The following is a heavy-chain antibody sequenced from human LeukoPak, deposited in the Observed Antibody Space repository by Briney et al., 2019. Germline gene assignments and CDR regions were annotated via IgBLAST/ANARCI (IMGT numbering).Heavy chain of an antibody. CDR2: FYTSGST. V-gene: IGHV4-61*02. Sequence: PSETLSLTCTVSGGSISSGSYYWSWIRQPAGKGLEWIGRFYTSGSTNYNPSLKSRVTISVDTSKNQFSLKLRSVTAADTAVYYCARQDSSGYYYEGYFQHWGQGTLVTVSS. CDR1: GGSISSGSYY. J-gene: IGHJ1*01. D-gene: IGHD3-22*01. CDR3: ARQDSSGYYYEGYFQH.